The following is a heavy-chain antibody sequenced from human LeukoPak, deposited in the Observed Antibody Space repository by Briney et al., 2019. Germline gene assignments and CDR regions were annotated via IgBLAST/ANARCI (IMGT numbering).Heavy chain of an antibody. CDR1: GFTFDDYG. CDR3: VRDEYCSSATCPMDV. V-gene: IGHV3-20*01. D-gene: IGHD2-2*01. Sequence: GGSLRLSCAASGFTFDDYGLSWVRQVPGKGLEWVSGINWNGGSTGYADSVKGRFTISRDNAKNSLYLQMNSLRGEDTALYHCVRDEYCSSATCPMDVWGKGTTVTVSS. CDR2: INWNGGST. J-gene: IGHJ6*03.